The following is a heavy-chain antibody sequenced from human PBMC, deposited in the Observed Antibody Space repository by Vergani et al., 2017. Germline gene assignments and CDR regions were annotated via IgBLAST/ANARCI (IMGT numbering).Heavy chain of an antibody. D-gene: IGHD3-3*01. CDR2: ISYDGSNK. CDR1: GFTFSSYA. Sequence: QVQLVESGGGVVQPGRSLRLSCAASGFTFSSYAMHWARQAPGKGLEWVAVISYDGSNKYYADSVKGRFTISRDNSKNTLYLQMNSLRAEDTAVYYCVRGGRGDHGDFWSRLGPWGQGTRVIVSS. V-gene: IGHV3-30-3*01. CDR3: VRGGRGDHGDFWSRLGP. J-gene: IGHJ5*02.